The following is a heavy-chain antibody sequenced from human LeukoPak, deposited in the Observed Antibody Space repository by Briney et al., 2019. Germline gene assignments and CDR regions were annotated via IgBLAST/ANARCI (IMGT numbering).Heavy chain of an antibody. CDR1: GFTFSDYY. V-gene: IGHV3-11*01. Sequence: GGSLRLSCAASGFTFSDYYMSWIRQAPGKGLEWVSYISSSGSTIYYADSVKGRFTISRDNAKNSLYLQMSSLRAEDTAVYYCARAGSSWAPTLGWFDPWGQGTLVTVSS. CDR2: ISSSGSTI. J-gene: IGHJ5*02. CDR3: ARAGSSWAPTLGWFDP. D-gene: IGHD6-13*01.